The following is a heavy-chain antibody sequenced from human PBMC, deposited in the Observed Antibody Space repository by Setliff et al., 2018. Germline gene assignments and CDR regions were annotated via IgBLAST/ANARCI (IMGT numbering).Heavy chain of an antibody. D-gene: IGHD3-3*01. J-gene: IGHJ4*02. CDR3: VRLAGQLGQTRSNYYYYYDFWAGILNPF. Sequence: PGGSLRLSCAASGFTFSSYSMNWVRQAPGKGLEWVSYISSSSSTIYYADSVKGRFTISRDNAKNSLYLQMNSLRAEDTAVFYCVRLAGQLGQTRSNYYYYYDFWAGILNPFWGQGTLVTVSS. V-gene: IGHV3-48*01. CDR1: GFTFSSYS. CDR2: ISSSSSTI.